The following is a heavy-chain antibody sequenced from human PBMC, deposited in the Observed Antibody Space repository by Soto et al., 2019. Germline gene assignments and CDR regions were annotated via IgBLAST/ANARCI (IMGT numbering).Heavy chain of an antibody. CDR1: AFTFSSYA. CDR2: ISGSGGNT. Sequence: PGGSLRLSCAASAFTFSSYAMSWVRPTPGEGLEWVSSISGSGGNTYYADSVKGRFTISRDNSKNTLYLQMDSLRADDTAVYYCAKYHVGPTAMPNNYFDFWGQGTLVTVSS. J-gene: IGHJ4*02. V-gene: IGHV3-23*01. D-gene: IGHD2-2*01. CDR3: AKYHVGPTAMPNNYFDF.